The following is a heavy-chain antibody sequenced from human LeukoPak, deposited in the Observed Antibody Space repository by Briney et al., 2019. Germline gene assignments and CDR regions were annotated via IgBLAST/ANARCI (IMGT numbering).Heavy chain of an antibody. V-gene: IGHV3-13*01. CDR1: GFTFSSFD. Sequence: GGSLRLSCAASGFTFSSFDMHWVRQPTGQGLEWVSTIGTASDTYYPGSVEGRFTLSRDTAKNSLYLQMNSLTAGDTAVYYCARGPPRGKYYYMAVWGKGTTVTVSS. CDR2: IGTASDT. CDR3: ARGPPRGKYYYMAV. D-gene: IGHD1-1*01. J-gene: IGHJ6*03.